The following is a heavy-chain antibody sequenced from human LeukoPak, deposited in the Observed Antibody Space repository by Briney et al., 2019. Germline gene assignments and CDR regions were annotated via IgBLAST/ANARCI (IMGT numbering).Heavy chain of an antibody. D-gene: IGHD5-18*01. CDR1: GFTLTNYW. J-gene: IGHJ4*02. CDR3: ARDPGYSFRL. V-gene: IGHV3-74*01. CDR2: INSDGSTT. Sequence: GGSLRLSCAASGFTLTNYWMHWVRQAPGKGLVWVSHINSDGSTTTYADSVKGRFTISRDNAKNTVYLQMNTLRAEDTAVYYCARDPGYSFRLWGQGTLVTVSS.